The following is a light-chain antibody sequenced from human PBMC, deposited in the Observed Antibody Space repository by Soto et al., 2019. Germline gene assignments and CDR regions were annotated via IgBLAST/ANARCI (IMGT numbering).Light chain of an antibody. CDR2: AAS. V-gene: IGKV1-6*01. CDR1: QGIRND. J-gene: IGKJ3*01. CDR3: LQKYFYPFT. Sequence: AIQMTQSPSSLSASVGDRVTITCRASQGIRNDLDWFQQKPGKAPKLLIYAASNLQSGVPARFRGSGSGTDVTLTISSLQPEDFATYYCLQKYFYPFTFGPGTKVDIK.